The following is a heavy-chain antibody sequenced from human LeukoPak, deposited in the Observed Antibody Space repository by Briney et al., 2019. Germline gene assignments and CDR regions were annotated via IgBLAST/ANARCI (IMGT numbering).Heavy chain of an antibody. D-gene: IGHD3-9*01. V-gene: IGHV3-7*01. CDR3: ARDTYFDWSAENNFDY. Sequence: PGGSLRLSCAASGFTFSSYWMSWVRQAPGKGLEWVANIKQDGSEKYYVDSVKGRFTISRDNAKNSLYLQMNSLRAEDTAVYYCARDTYFDWSAENNFDYWGQGTLVTVSS. CDR2: IKQDGSEK. J-gene: IGHJ4*02. CDR1: GFTFSSYW.